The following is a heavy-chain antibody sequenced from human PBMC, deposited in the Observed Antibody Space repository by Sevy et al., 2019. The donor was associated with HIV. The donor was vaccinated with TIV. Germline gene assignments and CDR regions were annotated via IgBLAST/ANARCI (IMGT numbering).Heavy chain of an antibody. CDR3: ARGSAMVAATIDY. CDR1: GFTFSSYA. V-gene: IGHV3-30-3*01. CDR2: ISYDRSNK. Sequence: GGSLRLSCAASGFTFSSYAMHWVRQAPGKGLEWVAVISYDRSNKYYADSVKGRFTISRDNSKNTLYLQMNSLRAEDTAVYYCARGSAMVAATIDYWGQGTLVTVSS. D-gene: IGHD2-15*01. J-gene: IGHJ4*02.